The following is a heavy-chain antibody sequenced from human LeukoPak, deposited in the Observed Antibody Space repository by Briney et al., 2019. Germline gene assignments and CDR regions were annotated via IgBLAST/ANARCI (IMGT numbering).Heavy chain of an antibody. V-gene: IGHV4-4*02. CDR1: GGSISSSNW. J-gene: IGHJ5*02. D-gene: IGHD2-2*01. Sequence: SETLSLTCAVSGGSISSSNWWSWVRQPPGKGLEWIGEIYRSGSTNYNPSLKSRVTISVDKSKNQFSLKLSSVTAADTAVYYCARGSRVGIPAANWFDPWGQGTLVTVSS. CDR3: ARGSRVGIPAANWFDP. CDR2: IYRSGST.